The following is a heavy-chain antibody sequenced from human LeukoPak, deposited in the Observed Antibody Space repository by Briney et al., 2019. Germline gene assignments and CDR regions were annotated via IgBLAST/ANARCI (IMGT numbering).Heavy chain of an antibody. CDR1: GYTFTSYG. D-gene: IGHD6-19*01. J-gene: IGHJ5*02. CDR2: ISAYNGDT. Sequence: ASVTVSCKASGYTFTSYGISWVRQAPGQGLEWMGWISAYNGDTKYAQNLQGRVTLTTYTLTTTAYLELRSLTSDDTAVYYCVRDPSNTSGWKTWFDPWGQGTLVTVSS. V-gene: IGHV1-18*01. CDR3: VRDPSNTSGWKTWFDP.